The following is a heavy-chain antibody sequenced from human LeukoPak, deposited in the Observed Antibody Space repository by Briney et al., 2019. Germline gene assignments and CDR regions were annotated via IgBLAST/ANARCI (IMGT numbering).Heavy chain of an antibody. D-gene: IGHD3/OR15-3a*01. CDR3: ARLWTDAFDI. CDR1: GVTFSSYS. Sequence: PGGSLRLSCAASGVTFSSYSMNWVRQAPGKGLEWVSSISSSSSYIYYADSVKGRFTISRDNAKNSLYLQMNSLRAEDTAVYYCARLWTDAFDIWGQGTMVTVSS. V-gene: IGHV3-21*01. J-gene: IGHJ3*02. CDR2: ISSSSSYI.